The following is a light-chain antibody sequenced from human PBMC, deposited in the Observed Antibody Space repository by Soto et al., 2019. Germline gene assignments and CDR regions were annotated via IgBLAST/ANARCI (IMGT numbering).Light chain of an antibody. J-gene: IGKJ4*01. CDR2: GAS. CDR3: QQYNNWHALT. CDR1: QSVSSN. V-gene: IGKV3-15*01. Sequence: EILITQSPATLSVSPGERATPSCRASQSVSSNLAWYQQKPGQAPRLLIYGASTRATGIPARFSGSGSGTEFTLTISSLQSEDFAVYYCQQYNNWHALTFGGGTKVDIK.